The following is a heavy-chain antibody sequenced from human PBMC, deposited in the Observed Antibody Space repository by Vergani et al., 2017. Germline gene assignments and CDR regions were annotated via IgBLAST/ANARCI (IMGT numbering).Heavy chain of an antibody. CDR2: IKNTGDST. V-gene: IGHV3-23*01. CDR3: AKANPRNSGYDYLYYHHAMDV. Sequence: EVQLLQSEGAVVQPGGSLRLSCVASGFTFSSHAMSWVRQGHGQGLEWVSSIKNTGDSTHYADSVKGRFTISRDNSKNTLYLQMNSLRVEDTAVYYCAKANPRNSGYDYLYYHHAMDVWCQGTTVTVSS. J-gene: IGHJ6*02. D-gene: IGHD5-12*01. CDR1: GFTFSSHA.